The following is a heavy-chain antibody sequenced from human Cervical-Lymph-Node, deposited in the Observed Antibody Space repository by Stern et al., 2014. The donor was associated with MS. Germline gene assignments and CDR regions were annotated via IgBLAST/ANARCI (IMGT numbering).Heavy chain of an antibody. J-gene: IGHJ4*02. CDR2: FYPGDSRT. CDR3: VRRPSTGFYYEDYFDF. Sequence: VQLVQSGAEVKKPGESLKISCKTSGYGFVSYWIGWVGQMPGKGLEWMGMFYPGDSRTRYIPYLQGPVPLSGDTSISTAYLQWSSLKASDTAIYYCVRRPSTGFYYEDYFDFWGQGTLVAVSS. D-gene: IGHD1-26*01. V-gene: IGHV5-51*03. CDR1: GYGFVSYW.